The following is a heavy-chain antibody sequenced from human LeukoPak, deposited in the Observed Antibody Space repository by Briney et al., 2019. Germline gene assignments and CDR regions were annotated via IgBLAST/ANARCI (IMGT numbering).Heavy chain of an antibody. CDR3: AGRRVLDASFDY. CDR2: IYSGDNT. V-gene: IGHV3-66*02. D-gene: IGHD3-16*01. CDR1: GFTVSNNY. Sequence: GGSLRLSXAASGFTVSNNYMSWVRQAPGKGLEWVSVIYSGDNTYYVESVKGRFTISRDNSKNTLFLQMNRLRAEDTAVYYCAGRRVLDASFDYWGQGTLVTVSS. J-gene: IGHJ4*02.